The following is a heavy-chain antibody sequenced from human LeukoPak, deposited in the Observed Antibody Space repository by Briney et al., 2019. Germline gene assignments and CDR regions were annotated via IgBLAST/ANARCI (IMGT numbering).Heavy chain of an antibody. V-gene: IGHV4-4*09. CDR1: GGSFNGYS. CDR3: ARRIQLWSYWHFDL. Sequence: SGTLSLTCSVSGGSFNGYSWGWVRQPPGKGLECIGYMFDRGSPNHHPSLQNRVTTSVDTSKNEFSLSLTSVTAADTAVYYCARRIQLWSYWHFDLWGGGSLVTVSS. D-gene: IGHD5-18*01. J-gene: IGHJ2*01. CDR2: MFDRGSP.